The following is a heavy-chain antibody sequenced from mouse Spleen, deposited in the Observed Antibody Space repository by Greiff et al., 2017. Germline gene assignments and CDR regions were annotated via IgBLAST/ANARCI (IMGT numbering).Heavy chain of an antibody. CDR3: ARRATVVDWYIDV. Sequence: EVKLVESGGGLVKPGGSLKLSCAASGFTFSDYGMHWVRQAPEKGLEWVAYISSGSSTIYYADTVKGRFTISRDNAKNTLFLQMTSLRSEDTAMYYCARRATVVDWYIDVWGAGTTVTVSS. CDR1: GFTFSDYG. D-gene: IGHD1-1*01. CDR2: ISSGSSTI. V-gene: IGHV5-17*01. J-gene: IGHJ1*01.